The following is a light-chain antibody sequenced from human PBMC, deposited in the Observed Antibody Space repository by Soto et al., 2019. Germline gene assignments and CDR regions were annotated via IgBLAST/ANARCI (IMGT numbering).Light chain of an antibody. V-gene: IGKV3-15*01. J-gene: IGKJ2*01. CDR3: QQSHNWPLT. CDR2: SAS. CDR1: QSISTE. Sequence: EIVMTQSPATLSVSPGERATLSCRASQSISTELAWYQQKPGQPPRLLIYSASTRATGVPARFTGSGSGSEFTLTNSGLQSEDFAVYYCQQSHNWPLTFGQGTRLEI.